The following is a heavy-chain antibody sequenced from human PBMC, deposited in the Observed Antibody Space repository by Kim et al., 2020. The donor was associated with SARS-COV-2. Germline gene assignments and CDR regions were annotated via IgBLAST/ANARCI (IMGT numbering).Heavy chain of an antibody. V-gene: IGHV3-30*18. CDR2: ISYDGSNK. D-gene: IGHD6-19*01. CDR1: GFTFSSYG. J-gene: IGHJ4*02. CDR3: AKDRDPRGWQVYYFDY. Sequence: GGSLRLYCAASGFTFSSYGMHWVRQAPGKGLEWVAVISYDGSNKNYADSVKGRFTISRDNSKNTLYLQMNSMRAEDTAAYYCAKDRDPRGWQVYYFDYWGQGTLVTVSS.